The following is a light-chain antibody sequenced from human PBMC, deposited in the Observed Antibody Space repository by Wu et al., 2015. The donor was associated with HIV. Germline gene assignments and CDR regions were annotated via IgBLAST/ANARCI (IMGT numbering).Light chain of an antibody. CDR3: QQYNDWPPLT. Sequence: ETVLTQSPATLSLSPGERATLSCRASQSVNIYLAWYQQKPGQAPRLLISDASNRATGIPARFSGSGSGTDFTLTISTMQAEDVAVYYCQQYNDWPPLTFGGGTKVEIK. V-gene: IGKV3-11*01. J-gene: IGKJ4*01. CDR2: DAS. CDR1: QSVNIY.